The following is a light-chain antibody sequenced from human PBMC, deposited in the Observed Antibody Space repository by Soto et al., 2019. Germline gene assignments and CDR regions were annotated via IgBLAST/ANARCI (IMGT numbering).Light chain of an antibody. CDR3: QNRITSPPLIN. CDR1: QSVSSY. Sequence: WTQPPGTLGWIKRERAPLSWRGSQSVSSYLAWYQQKPGQAPRLITYDASNRATGIPARFSGSGSGTDFTLHISRLDPEVFAVFYCQNRITSPPLINFAQGTRLDI. V-gene: IGKV3-11*01. CDR2: DAS. J-gene: IGKJ5*01.